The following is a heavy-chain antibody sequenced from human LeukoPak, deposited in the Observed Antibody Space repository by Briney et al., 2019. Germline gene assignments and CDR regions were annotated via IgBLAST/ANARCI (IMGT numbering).Heavy chain of an antibody. V-gene: IGHV3-74*01. CDR3: ARAEFQYCSGGSCYSGGYFQH. CDR2: INPDGLST. CDR1: GFTFSSYW. Sequence: GGSLRLSCAASGFTFSSYWIHWVRQAPGKGLLWVSRINPDGLSTSHADPVKGRFTISRDNAKNTLYLQMNSLRAEDTAVYYCARAEFQYCSGGSCYSGGYFQHWGQGTLVTVPS. J-gene: IGHJ1*01. D-gene: IGHD2-15*01.